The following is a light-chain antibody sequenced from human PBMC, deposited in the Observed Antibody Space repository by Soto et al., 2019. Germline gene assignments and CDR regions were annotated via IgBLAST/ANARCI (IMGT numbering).Light chain of an antibody. Sequence: DIQMTQSPTSLSASVGDRVTITCRASQGIRNYVAWYQQLPGKAPKLLIYAASTLQSGVPSRFSGSGSRTDFNITIIDLQPEDVATYSCQKYRSAPVFGPRTKVDI. J-gene: IGKJ3*01. CDR2: AAS. CDR3: QKYRSAPV. CDR1: QGIRNY. V-gene: IGKV1-27*01.